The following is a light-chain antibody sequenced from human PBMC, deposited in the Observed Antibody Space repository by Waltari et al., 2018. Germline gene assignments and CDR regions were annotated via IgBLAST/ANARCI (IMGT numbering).Light chain of an antibody. V-gene: IGKV1-33*01. Sequence: DIHMTQSPSSLSASVGDRVTITCQASQDINNYLNWYQQKPGKAPKLLIYDASNLETGVPSRFSGSGSGTDFTFTISSLQPEDIATYYCQQYDSPLLTFGGGTKVEIK. J-gene: IGKJ4*01. CDR1: QDINNY. CDR3: QQYDSPLLT. CDR2: DAS.